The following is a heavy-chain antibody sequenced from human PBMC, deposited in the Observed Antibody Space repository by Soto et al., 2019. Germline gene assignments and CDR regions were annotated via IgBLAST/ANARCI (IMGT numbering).Heavy chain of an antibody. J-gene: IGHJ4*02. D-gene: IGHD3-3*01. CDR3: ARVWSDFQSCDN. V-gene: IGHV3-7*04. CDR2: IKYDGSEK. Sequence: EVQLVESGGGLVQPGGSLRLSCAASGFTFNNYWMSWVRQAPGKGLEWVANIKYDGSEKYYVDSVKGRFTISRDNVKNSMYLQMNSVRAEDTALYYCARVWSDFQSCDNWGQGTLVTVSS. CDR1: GFTFNNYW.